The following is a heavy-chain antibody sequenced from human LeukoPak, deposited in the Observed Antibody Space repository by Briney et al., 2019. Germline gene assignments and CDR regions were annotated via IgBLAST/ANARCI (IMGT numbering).Heavy chain of an antibody. CDR3: AKARYSSSWYNAFDI. J-gene: IGHJ3*02. CDR2: ISTNGGST. D-gene: IGHD6-13*01. V-gene: IGHV3-64*02. Sequence: GGSLRLSCAASGFTFSSYAMHWVRQAPGKGLEYVSGISTNGGSTYYADSVKGRFTISRDNSKNTLFLQMGSLRAEDTAVYYCAKARYSSSWYNAFDIWGQGTMVTVSS. CDR1: GFTFSSYA.